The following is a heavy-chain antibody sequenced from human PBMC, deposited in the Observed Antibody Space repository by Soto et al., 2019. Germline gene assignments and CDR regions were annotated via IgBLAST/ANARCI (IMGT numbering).Heavy chain of an antibody. CDR1: GFIFSDYY. V-gene: IGHV3-11*01. CDR3: ARRLTGRTTGDWFDP. CDR2: ISSGGGVS. Sequence: VQLVESGGGLVKPGGSLRLSCAASGFIFSDYYMTWIRQAPGKGLEWVSDISSGGGVSNFADSVRGRFTISRDNTNNSLHLQMNNLRAEDTAIYYCARRLTGRTTGDWFDPWGQGTLVTVSS. J-gene: IGHJ5*02. D-gene: IGHD3-9*01.